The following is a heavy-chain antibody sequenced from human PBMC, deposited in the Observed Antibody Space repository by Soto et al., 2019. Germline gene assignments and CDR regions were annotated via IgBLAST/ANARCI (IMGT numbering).Heavy chain of an antibody. CDR2: IYPRDSDT. J-gene: IGHJ6*02. CDR1: GYSFTTYW. Sequence: GESLKISCQGAGYSFTTYWIGWVRQMPGKGLECVGSIYPRDSDTRYSPSFQGQVTISVDMSDSTAYLRWSSLKASDTAIYYCVRLVYAGYYYYALDVWGQGTTVTVSS. V-gene: IGHV5-51*01. CDR3: VRLVYAGYYYYALDV. D-gene: IGHD2-8*01.